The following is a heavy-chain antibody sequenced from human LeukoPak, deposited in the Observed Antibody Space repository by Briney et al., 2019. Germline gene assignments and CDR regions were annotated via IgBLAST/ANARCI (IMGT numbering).Heavy chain of an antibody. V-gene: IGHV3-23*01. CDR2: ISGGST. D-gene: IGHD3-22*01. CDR3: ARDVSYYDSSGYYYVGAFDY. J-gene: IGHJ4*02. CDR1: GFTFSSYA. Sequence: GGSLRLSRAASGFTFSSYAMSWVRQAPGKGLEWVSAISGGSTYYADSVKGRFTISRDNSKNTLYLQMNSLRAEDTAVYYCARDVSYYDSSGYYYVGAFDYWGQGTLVTVSS.